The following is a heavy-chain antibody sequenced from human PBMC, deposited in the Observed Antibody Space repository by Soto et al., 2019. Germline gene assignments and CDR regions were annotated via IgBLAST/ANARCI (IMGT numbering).Heavy chain of an antibody. J-gene: IGHJ4*02. Sequence: QVQLVQSGAEVKKPGASVKVSCKASGYTFTGYYMHWVRQAPGQGLEWMGWINPNSGGTNYAQKFQGWVTMTWDTSISTAYMELSRLRSDDTAVYYCARISRRGYSYGYDFDYWGQGTLVTVSS. CDR3: ARISRRGYSYGYDFDY. D-gene: IGHD5-18*01. CDR2: INPNSGGT. V-gene: IGHV1-2*04. CDR1: GYTFTGYY.